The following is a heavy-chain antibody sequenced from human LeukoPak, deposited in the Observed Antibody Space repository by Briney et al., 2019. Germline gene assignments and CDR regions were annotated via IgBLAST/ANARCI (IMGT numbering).Heavy chain of an antibody. CDR3: ARVSADDSSGYYYDVGWFDP. D-gene: IGHD3-22*01. CDR1: GFTFSSYA. Sequence: PGGSLRLSCAASGFTFSSYAMHWVRQAPGKGLEWVAVISYDGSNKYYADSVKGRFTISRDNPKNTLYLQMNSLRAEDTAVYYCARVSADDSSGYYYDVGWFDPWGQGTLVTVSS. J-gene: IGHJ5*02. V-gene: IGHV3-30*01. CDR2: ISYDGSNK.